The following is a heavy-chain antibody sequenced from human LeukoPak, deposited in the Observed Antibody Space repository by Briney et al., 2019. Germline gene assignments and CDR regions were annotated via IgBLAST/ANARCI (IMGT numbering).Heavy chain of an antibody. Sequence: GRSMRLSCAASGFTFSSYAMHWVSQAPGKGLEWVAVISYDGTNKYYADSVKGRFTISRDNSKNTLYLQMNSLRAEDTAVYYCARPYYVWGSYRYKGTEYYFDYWGQGTLVTVSS. V-gene: IGHV3-30-3*01. CDR1: GFTFSSYA. CDR3: ARPYYVWGSYRYKGTEYYFDY. D-gene: IGHD3-16*02. CDR2: ISYDGTNK. J-gene: IGHJ4*02.